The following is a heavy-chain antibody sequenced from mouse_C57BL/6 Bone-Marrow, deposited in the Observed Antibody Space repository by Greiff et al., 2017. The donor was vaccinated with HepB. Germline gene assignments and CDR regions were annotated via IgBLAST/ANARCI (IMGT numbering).Heavy chain of an antibody. CDR2: ISSGGSYT. V-gene: IGHV5-6*01. CDR1: GFTFSSYG. D-gene: IGHD1-1*01. Sequence: EVQRVESGGDLVKPGGSLKLSCAASGFTFSSYGMSWVRQTPDKRLAWVATISSGGSYTYYPDSVKGRFTISRDNAKNTLYLQMSSLKSEDTAMYYCAGGHYYGSSYEGFAYWGQGTLVTVSA. J-gene: IGHJ3*01. CDR3: AGGHYYGSSYEGFAY.